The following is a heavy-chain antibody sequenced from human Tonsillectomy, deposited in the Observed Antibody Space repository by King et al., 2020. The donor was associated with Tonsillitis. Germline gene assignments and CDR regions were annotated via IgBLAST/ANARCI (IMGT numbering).Heavy chain of an antibody. V-gene: IGHV2-26*01. CDR3: GRIKGGWYYFDS. CDR1: GFSLSNARMG. J-gene: IGHJ4*02. Sequence: VTLKESGPVLVKPPETLTLSFTVSGFSLSNARMGVSWIRPPPGKALEWLAHIFSNYEKSYSTSLKSRLTIPKDTSKSQVVLTMTNMDPVDTSTYYCGRIKGGWYYFDSWGEGALVTVSS. D-gene: IGHD6-19*01. CDR2: IFSNYEK.